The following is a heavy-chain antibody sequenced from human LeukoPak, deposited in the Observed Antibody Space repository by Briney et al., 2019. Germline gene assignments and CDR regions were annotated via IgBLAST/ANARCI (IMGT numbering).Heavy chain of an antibody. CDR3: AREVLDYSGSGTYYRHFDF. Sequence: PSETLSLTWTVSGVSINGFYWSWIRQPPGKGLEWIGYIYYSGTTNYNPSLRSRVTISVDTSKNQFSLKLSSVTAADTAVYYCAREVLDYSGSGTYYRHFDFWGQGTLVTVSS. CDR2: IYYSGTT. J-gene: IGHJ4*02. V-gene: IGHV4-59*01. D-gene: IGHD3-10*01. CDR1: GVSINGFY.